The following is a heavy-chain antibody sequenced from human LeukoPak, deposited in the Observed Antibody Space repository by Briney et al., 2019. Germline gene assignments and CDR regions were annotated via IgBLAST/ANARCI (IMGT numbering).Heavy chain of an antibody. V-gene: IGHV3-30-3*01. J-gene: IGHJ4*02. Sequence: GGSLRLSCAASGFTFSSYAMHWVRQSPGKGLAWAAVISYDGSHKYYADSVKGRFTISRDNSKNTLYLQMNSLRAEDTAVYYCAREFSLRLGELSLSFDYWGQGTLVTVSS. CDR1: GFTFSSYA. CDR3: AREFSLRLGELSLSFDY. D-gene: IGHD3-16*02. CDR2: ISYDGSHK.